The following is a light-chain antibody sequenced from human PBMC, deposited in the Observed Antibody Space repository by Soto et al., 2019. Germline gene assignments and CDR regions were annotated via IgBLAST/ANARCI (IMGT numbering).Light chain of an antibody. Sequence: DIQLTQSPSFLSASVGDRVTITCRASQGISSYLTWYQQKPGEAPKLLIYAASTLQSGGPSRFSGSGSGTEFTLKSSSLQPEDFATYYCQQVNSYPLTFGGGTKVGIK. J-gene: IGKJ4*01. CDR1: QGISSY. CDR3: QQVNSYPLT. V-gene: IGKV1-9*01. CDR2: AAS.